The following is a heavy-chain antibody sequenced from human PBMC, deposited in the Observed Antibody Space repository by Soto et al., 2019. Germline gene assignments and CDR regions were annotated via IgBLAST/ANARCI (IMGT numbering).Heavy chain of an antibody. CDR2: ISAHNGNT. CDR1: GYTFTSYG. J-gene: IGHJ4*02. Sequence: VHLVQSGAEVKKPGASVKVSCKASGYTFTSYGITWVRQAPGQGLEWRGWISAHNGNTAYAQKLQGRVLVTRDTSTSTADMELRSLRSDDTAVYYCARGRDGDYWGQGALVTVSS. D-gene: IGHD6-6*01. CDR3: ARGRDGDY. V-gene: IGHV1-18*01.